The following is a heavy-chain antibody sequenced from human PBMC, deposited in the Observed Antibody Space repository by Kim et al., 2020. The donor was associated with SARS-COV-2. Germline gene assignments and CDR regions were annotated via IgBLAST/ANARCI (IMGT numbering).Heavy chain of an antibody. V-gene: IGHV4-59*08. CDR2: MYYNGRI. CDR1: GGSLSPYS. J-gene: IGHJ3*01. D-gene: IGHD1-26*01. CDR3: ARQGDGGRASDV. Sequence: SETLSLTCTLSGGSLSPYSWTWLRQSPWKALEWIGYMYYNGRINYNSSLKRRLTISLDASKNQVSLKLSSVTAEDTAVYFCARQGDGGRASDVWGQGAMV.